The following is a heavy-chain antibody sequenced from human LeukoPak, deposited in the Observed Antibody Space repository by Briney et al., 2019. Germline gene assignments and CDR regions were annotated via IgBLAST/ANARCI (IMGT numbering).Heavy chain of an antibody. CDR1: GYSITSGYF. Sequence: SETLSLTCTVSGYSITSGYFWGLIRQPPGKGLEWIGSIHHSGSTYYNPSLKSRVTISVDTSKNQFSLQLTSVTAADTAIYYCARELEYWGQGTLVTVSS. V-gene: IGHV4-38-2*02. J-gene: IGHJ4*02. D-gene: IGHD3-3*02. CDR2: IHHSGST. CDR3: ARELEY.